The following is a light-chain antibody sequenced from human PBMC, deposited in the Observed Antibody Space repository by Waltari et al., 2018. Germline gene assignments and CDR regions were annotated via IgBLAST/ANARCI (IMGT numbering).Light chain of an antibody. Sequence: EIVFTQSPATLSLSPGQSATLSCMASQSAGSYLAWYPQKPGHPPRLLIYDASNRATGVPARFRGSGSGTEFTLTISSLEAEDFAVYYCQQRANWTPHTFGQGARLEIK. J-gene: IGKJ2*01. CDR1: QSAGSY. CDR3: QQRANWTPHT. CDR2: DAS. V-gene: IGKV3-11*01.